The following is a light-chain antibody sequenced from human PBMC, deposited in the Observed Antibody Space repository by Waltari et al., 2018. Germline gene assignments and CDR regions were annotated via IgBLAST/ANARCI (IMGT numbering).Light chain of an antibody. J-gene: IGLJ3*02. Sequence: QSALTQPASVSGSPGQSITISCSGTRRDVGGYNYVSWYQQHPGKAPNVIIYDVTNRPSGVSDRFSGSKSGNTASLTISEDEADYYCSSYTTTRVMFGGGTKVTVL. V-gene: IGLV2-14*03. CDR1: RRDVGGYNY. CDR2: DVT. CDR3: SSYTTTRVM.